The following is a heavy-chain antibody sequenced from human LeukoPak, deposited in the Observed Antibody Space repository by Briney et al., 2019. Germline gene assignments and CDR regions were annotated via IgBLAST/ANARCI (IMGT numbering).Heavy chain of an antibody. D-gene: IGHD2-15*01. V-gene: IGHV3-43*01. CDR2: ISWDGGST. CDR3: AKDGGRSGPEYYFDY. J-gene: IGHJ4*02. CDR1: GFTFDDYT. Sequence: GGSLRLSCAASGFTFDDYTMRWVRQAPGEGLEWVSLISWDGGSTYYADSVKGRFTISRDNSKNSLYLQMNSLRTEDTALYYCAKDGGRSGPEYYFDYWGQGTLVTVSS.